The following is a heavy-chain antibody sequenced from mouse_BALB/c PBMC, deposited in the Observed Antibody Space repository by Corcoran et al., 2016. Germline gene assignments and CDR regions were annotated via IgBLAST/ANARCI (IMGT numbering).Heavy chain of an antibody. J-gene: IGHJ2*01. V-gene: IGHV1S136*01. Sequence: EVQLQQSGPELVKPGASVKMSCKASGYTFTSYGMHWVKQKPGQGLEWIGYIYPYNDDTKYNGEFKGKATLTSDKSSSTAYMELRSLTSEDSAVYYCAREVPGGYPFDYWGQGTTLTVSS. CDR1: GYTFTSYG. CDR3: AREVPGGYPFDY. CDR2: IYPYNDDT. D-gene: IGHD2-2*01.